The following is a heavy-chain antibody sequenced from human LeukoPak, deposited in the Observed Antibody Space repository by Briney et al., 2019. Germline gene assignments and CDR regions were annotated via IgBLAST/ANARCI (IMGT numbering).Heavy chain of an antibody. CDR2: IDHSGTT. V-gene: IGHV4-34*01. D-gene: IGHD4-17*01. CDR3: ARLSRMTNLGP. Sequence: KTSETLSLTCAVYGVSFSGYYWSWIRQSPGKGLEWIGEIDHSGTTNYNPSLKSRVTLSVDTSRNRISLTVTSVTAADTAVYYCARLSRMTNLGPWGQGTLVTVSS. J-gene: IGHJ5*02. CDR1: GVSFSGYY.